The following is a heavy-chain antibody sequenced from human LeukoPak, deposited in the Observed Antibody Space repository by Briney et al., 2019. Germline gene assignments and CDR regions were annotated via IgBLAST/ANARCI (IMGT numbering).Heavy chain of an antibody. Sequence: GGSLRLSCAASGFTFSSYGMHWVRQAPGKGLEWVAVISYDGSNKYYADSVKGRFTISRDNSKNTLYLQMNSLRAEDTAVYYCAKDLPSVTLAAYWGQGTLVTVSS. J-gene: IGHJ4*02. CDR1: GFTFSSYG. CDR2: ISYDGSNK. CDR3: AKDLPSVTLAAY. D-gene: IGHD4-17*01. V-gene: IGHV3-30*18.